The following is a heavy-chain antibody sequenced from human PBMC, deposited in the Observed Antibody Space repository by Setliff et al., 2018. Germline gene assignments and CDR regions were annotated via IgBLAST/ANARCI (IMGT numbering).Heavy chain of an antibody. V-gene: IGHV3-15*01. Sequence: PGGSLRLSCAASGFTFSNAWMSWVRQAPGKGLEWVGQIKRKTDGETTDYAAPVKGRFIISRDDSKRTLYLQMSSLRSDDMAVYYCARGRPTANPYYYYNMDVWGKGTTVTVSS. CDR3: ARGRPTANPYYYYNMDV. D-gene: IGHD4-4*01. J-gene: IGHJ6*03. CDR1: GFTFSNAW. CDR2: IKRKTDGETT.